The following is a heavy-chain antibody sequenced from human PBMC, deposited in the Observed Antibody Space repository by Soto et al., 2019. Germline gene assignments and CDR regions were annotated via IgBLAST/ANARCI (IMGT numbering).Heavy chain of an antibody. CDR1: GGSISSYY. Sequence: SETLSLTCTVSGGSISSYYWSWIRQPPGKGLEWIGYIYYSGSTNYNPSLKSRATISVDTSKNQFSLKLSSVTAADTAVYYCARGEVGYCSGGSCYYYGMDVWGQGTTVTVSS. D-gene: IGHD2-15*01. V-gene: IGHV4-59*01. CDR3: ARGEVGYCSGGSCYYYGMDV. J-gene: IGHJ6*02. CDR2: IYYSGST.